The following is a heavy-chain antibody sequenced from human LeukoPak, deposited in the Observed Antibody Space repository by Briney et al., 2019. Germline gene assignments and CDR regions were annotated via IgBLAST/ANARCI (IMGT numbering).Heavy chain of an antibody. CDR3: ARYYYDSSGYYSTLYYFDY. Sequence: PGGSLRLSCAASGYTFTGYYMHWVRQAPGQGLEWMGWINPNSGGTNYAQKFQGWVTMTRDTSISTAYMELSRLRSDDTAVYYCARYYYDSSGYYSTLYYFDYWGQGTLVTVSS. J-gene: IGHJ4*02. V-gene: IGHV1-2*04. CDR1: GYTFTGYY. CDR2: INPNSGGT. D-gene: IGHD3-22*01.